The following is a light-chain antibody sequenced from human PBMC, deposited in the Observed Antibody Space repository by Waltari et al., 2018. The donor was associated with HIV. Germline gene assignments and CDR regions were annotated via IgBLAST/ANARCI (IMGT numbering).Light chain of an antibody. CDR2: KAS. V-gene: IGKV1-5*03. CDR1: QNIGNW. Sequence: DIQMTQSPSTLSASIGDRVSFTCRASQNIGNWLAWYQQTPGKAPNLRISKASNLESGVPANFSGSGAGTHFTLTISGLRPDDFASYYCQQYYKFPVTFGQGTKL. CDR3: QQYYKFPVT. J-gene: IGKJ2*01.